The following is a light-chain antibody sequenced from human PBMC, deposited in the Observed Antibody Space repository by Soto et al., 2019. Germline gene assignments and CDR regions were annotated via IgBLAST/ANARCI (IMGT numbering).Light chain of an antibody. V-gene: IGLV1-44*01. CDR2: SNN. CDR3: AAWDDSLNGVV. CDR1: SSNIGSNT. J-gene: IGLJ2*01. Sequence: QSVLTQPPSASGTPGQRVTISCSGSSSNIGSNTVNWYQQFPGTAPKLLIYSNNQRPSGVPDRFSGSKSGTSASLAISGLQSEDEADYYCAAWDDSLNGVVFGVGTKLTVL.